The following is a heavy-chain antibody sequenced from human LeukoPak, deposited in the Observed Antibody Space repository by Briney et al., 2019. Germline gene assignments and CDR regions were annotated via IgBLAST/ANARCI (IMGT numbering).Heavy chain of an antibody. V-gene: IGHV3-7*01. CDR1: GFTFSSYW. CDR2: IKQDGSKK. Sequence: GGSLRLSCAASGFTFSSYWMSWVRQAPGKGLEWVANIKQDGSKKYYVDSVKGRFTISRDNAKNSLYLQMNSLRAEDTAVYYCARDHFYSSGRWPLYNFYYGMDVWGQGTTVTVSS. CDR3: ARDHFYSSGRWPLYNFYYGMDV. D-gene: IGHD6-19*01. J-gene: IGHJ6*02.